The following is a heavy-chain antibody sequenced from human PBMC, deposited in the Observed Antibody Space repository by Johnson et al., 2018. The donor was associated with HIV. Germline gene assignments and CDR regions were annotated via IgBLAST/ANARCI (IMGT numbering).Heavy chain of an antibody. CDR3: ARAGGIFGVEDAFEI. J-gene: IGHJ3*02. Sequence: QVLLLESGGGVVQPGRSLRLSCAASGFTFSSYAMHWVRQAPGKGLEWVAVISYDGSNKYYADSVKGRFTISRDNSKNTLYLQMNSLRAEDTAVYYCARAGGIFGVEDAFEIWGQGTMVTVSS. V-gene: IGHV3-30*04. CDR2: ISYDGSNK. CDR1: GFTFSSYA. D-gene: IGHD3-3*01.